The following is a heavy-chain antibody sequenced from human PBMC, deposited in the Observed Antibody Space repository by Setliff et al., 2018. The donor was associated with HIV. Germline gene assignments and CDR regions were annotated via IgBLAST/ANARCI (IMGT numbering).Heavy chain of an antibody. V-gene: IGHV4-39*07. CDR2: VYYSGST. J-gene: IGHJ4*02. CDR3: AKRTFGSGWYYFDC. D-gene: IGHD6-19*01. CDR1: GGSIEFSSYY. Sequence: PSETLSLTCSVSGGSIEFSSYYWGWIRQPPGKGLEWIGSVYYSGSTYYNPSLKSRVTISVDTSKNQFSLKLSSVTATDTAVYYCAKRTFGSGWYYFDCWGQGTLVTVSS.